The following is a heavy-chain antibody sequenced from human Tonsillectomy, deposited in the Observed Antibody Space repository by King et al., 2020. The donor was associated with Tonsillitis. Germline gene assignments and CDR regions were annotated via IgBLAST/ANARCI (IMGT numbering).Heavy chain of an antibody. CDR2: ISWNSGSI. D-gene: IGHD3-16*02. Sequence: VQLVESGGGLVQPGRSLRLSCAASGFTFDNYAMHWVRLAPGKGLEWVSGISWNSGSIGYADSVKGRFTISRDNAKNSLYLQINSLAPEDTALYYCAKDMSLIGEYFDYWGQGTLVTVSS. CDR3: AKDMSLIGEYFDY. CDR1: GFTFDNYA. V-gene: IGHV3-9*01. J-gene: IGHJ4*02.